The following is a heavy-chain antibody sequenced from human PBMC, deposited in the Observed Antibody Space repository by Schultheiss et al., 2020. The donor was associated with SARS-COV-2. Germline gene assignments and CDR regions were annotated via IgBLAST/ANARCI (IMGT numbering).Heavy chain of an antibody. D-gene: IGHD6-6*01. V-gene: IGHV1-2*02. CDR3: ARAQSIAARQIVYYYGMDV. Sequence: ASVKVSCKASGNTFTGYYMHWVRQAPGQGLEWMGWINPNSGGTNYAQKFQGRVTMTRDTSISTAYMELSRLRSDDTAVYYCARAQSIAARQIVYYYGMDVWGQGTTVTVSS. CDR1: GNTFTGYY. J-gene: IGHJ6*02. CDR2: INPNSGGT.